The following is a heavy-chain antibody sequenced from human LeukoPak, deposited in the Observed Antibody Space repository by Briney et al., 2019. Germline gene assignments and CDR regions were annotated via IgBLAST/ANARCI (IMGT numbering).Heavy chain of an antibody. CDR3: ARHAVRGVIDY. D-gene: IGHD3-10*01. J-gene: IGHJ4*02. Sequence: PGGSLRLSCAASGFTFSSYEMNWVRQAPGKGLEWVSYISSSGGTIYYADSMKGRFTISRDNAKNSLYLQMNSLRAEDTAFYYCARHAVRGVIDYWGQGTLVTVSS. CDR2: ISSSGGTI. V-gene: IGHV3-48*03. CDR1: GFTFSSYE.